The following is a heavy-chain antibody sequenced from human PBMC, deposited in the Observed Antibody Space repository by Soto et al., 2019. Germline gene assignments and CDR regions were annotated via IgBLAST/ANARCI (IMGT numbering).Heavy chain of an antibody. D-gene: IGHD6-13*01. CDR3: AKDAAGWGYQILKWVYYYGMDV. CDR2: ISYDGSNK. CDR1: GFTFSSYG. V-gene: IGHV3-30*18. Sequence: QVQLVESGGGVVQPGRSLRLSCAASGFTFSSYGMHWVRQAPGKGLEWVAVISYDGSNKYYADSVKGRFTISRDNSKNTLYLQMNSLRAEDTAVYYCAKDAAGWGYQILKWVYYYGMDVWGQGTTVTVSS. J-gene: IGHJ6*02.